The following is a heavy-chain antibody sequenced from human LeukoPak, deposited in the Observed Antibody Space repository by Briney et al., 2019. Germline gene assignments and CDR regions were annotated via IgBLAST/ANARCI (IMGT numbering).Heavy chain of an antibody. CDR3: AKNEGISAAGIVDY. D-gene: IGHD6-13*01. J-gene: IGHJ4*02. Sequence: GGPLRLSCTASGLTFSTHAMSWVRQAPGKGLEWVSAISGSGGSTFYADSVEGRFTISRDNSKNTLYLQMNSLRAEDTALYYCAKNEGISAAGIVDYWGQGTLVTVSS. CDR2: ISGSGGST. V-gene: IGHV3-23*01. CDR1: GLTFSTHA.